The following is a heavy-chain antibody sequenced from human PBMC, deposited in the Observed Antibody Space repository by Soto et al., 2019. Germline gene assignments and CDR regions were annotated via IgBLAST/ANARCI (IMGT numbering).Heavy chain of an antibody. V-gene: IGHV3-72*01. CDR3: ARGSSRFQVPYYYYDMDV. J-gene: IGHJ6*02. CDR1: GFTFSDHY. Sequence: EVQLVESGGGLVQPGGSLRLSCAASGFTFSDHYMDWVRQAPGKGLEWVGRHRNKANSYTTEYAASVKGRYTISRDDSKNSLYLQMNSLQTEDTAVYYCARGSSRFQVPYYYYDMDVWGQGTTVTVSS. CDR2: HRNKANSYTT. D-gene: IGHD6-13*01.